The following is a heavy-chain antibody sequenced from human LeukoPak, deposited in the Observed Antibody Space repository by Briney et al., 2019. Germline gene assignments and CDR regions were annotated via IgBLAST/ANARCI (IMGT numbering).Heavy chain of an antibody. V-gene: IGHV1-2*02. CDR3: ARDWGYDFWSGYPPFDY. CDR2: INPNSGGT. D-gene: IGHD3-3*01. Sequence: GASVKVSCKASGYTFTGYYMHWVRQAPGQGLEWMGWINPNSGGTNYAQKFQGRVTMTRDTSISTAYMELSRLRSDDTAVYYCARDWGYDFWSGYPPFDYWGQGTLVAVSS. CDR1: GYTFTGYY. J-gene: IGHJ4*02.